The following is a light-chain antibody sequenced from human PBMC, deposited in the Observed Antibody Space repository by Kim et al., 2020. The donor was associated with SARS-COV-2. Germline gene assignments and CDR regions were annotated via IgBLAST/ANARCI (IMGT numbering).Light chain of an antibody. Sequence: DVQMTQSPSSLSASVGDRLTITCQTSQDIANYLNWYQQKPDKAPTLLIYEASTLETGVPSRFSGRGSATDFTFTISSLQPEDIATYYCQQYDTLPLTFGGGTKVDIK. CDR1: QDIANY. V-gene: IGKV1-33*01. CDR2: EAS. J-gene: IGKJ4*01. CDR3: QQYDTLPLT.